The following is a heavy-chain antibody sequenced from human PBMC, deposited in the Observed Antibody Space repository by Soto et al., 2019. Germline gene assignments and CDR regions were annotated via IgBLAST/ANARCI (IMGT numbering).Heavy chain of an antibody. Sequence: ASGKVSCKASGFPFTSFFIHWVRKAPGQGLEWMGVINPRSGSANYAQKFQDRLTLTRDTSSTTVYMDLSSLKSEDTALYYCVRASHNSDIWGKGSGGNVSS. CDR2: INPRSGSA. CDR3: VRASHNSDI. V-gene: IGHV1-46*03. D-gene: IGHD1-1*01. CDR1: GFPFTSFF. J-gene: IGHJ6*04.